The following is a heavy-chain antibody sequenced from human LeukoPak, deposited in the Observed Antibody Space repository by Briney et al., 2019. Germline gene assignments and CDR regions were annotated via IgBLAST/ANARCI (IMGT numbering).Heavy chain of an antibody. CDR3: AREPLALDY. Sequence: ASVKVSCKASGYTFTSYGISWVRQAPGQGLEWMGWINANTGNPTYAQGFTGRFVFSLDTSISTAYLQISSLKAEDTAVYYCAREPLALDYWGQGTLVTVSS. CDR2: INANTGNP. V-gene: IGHV7-4-1*02. J-gene: IGHJ4*02. CDR1: GYTFTSYG.